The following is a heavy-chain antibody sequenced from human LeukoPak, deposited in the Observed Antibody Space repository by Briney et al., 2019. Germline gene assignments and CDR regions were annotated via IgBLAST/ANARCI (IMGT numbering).Heavy chain of an antibody. Sequence: SETLSLTRTVSGGSISSYYWSWIRQPPGKGLEWIGYIYYSGSTNYNPSLKSRVTISVDTSKNQFSLKLSSVTAADTAVYYCARDRRVGATPYYFDYWGQGTLVTVSS. CDR3: ARDRRVGATPYYFDY. V-gene: IGHV4-59*01. CDR2: IYYSGST. D-gene: IGHD1-26*01. J-gene: IGHJ4*02. CDR1: GGSISSYY.